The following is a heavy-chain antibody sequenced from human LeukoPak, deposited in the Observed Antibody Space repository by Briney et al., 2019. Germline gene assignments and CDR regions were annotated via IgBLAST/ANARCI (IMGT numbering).Heavy chain of an antibody. J-gene: IGHJ4*02. D-gene: IGHD2-15*01. CDR2: IYYSGYT. CDR3: ARLLGAATDPFDY. V-gene: IGHV4-39*01. CDR1: GGSISSSSYY. Sequence: SETLSLTCTVSGGSISSSSYYWGWISQPPGKGLEWIGSIYYSGYTYYNPSLRSRVSISLDTSKNQFPLKLGSVTAADTAVYYCARLLGAATDPFDYWGQGTLVTVSS.